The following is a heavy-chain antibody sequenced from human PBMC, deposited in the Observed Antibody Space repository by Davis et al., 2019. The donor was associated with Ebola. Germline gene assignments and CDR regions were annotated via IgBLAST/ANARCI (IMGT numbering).Heavy chain of an antibody. J-gene: IGHJ6*02. D-gene: IGHD6-19*01. CDR1: GFSLSTSGMC. CDR2: IYYSGST. V-gene: IGHV4-61*08. CDR3: ARRRRSASGWYPYYYYYGMDV. Sequence: LVKPTQTLTLTCTFSGFSLSTSGMCVSWIRQPPGKGLEWIGYIYYSGSTNYNPSLKSRVTISVDTSKNQFSLKLSSVTAADTAVYYCARRRRSASGWYPYYYYYGMDVWGQGTTVTVSS.